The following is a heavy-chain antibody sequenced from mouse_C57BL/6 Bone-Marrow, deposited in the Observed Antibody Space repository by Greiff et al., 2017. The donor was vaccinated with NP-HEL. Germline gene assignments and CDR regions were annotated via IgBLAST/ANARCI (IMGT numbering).Heavy chain of an antibody. V-gene: IGHV1-22*01. J-gene: IGHJ3*01. D-gene: IGHD2-4*01. Sequence: EVQVVESGPELVKPGASVKMSCKASGYTFTDYNMHWVKQSHGKSLEWIGYINPNNGGTSYNQKFKGKATLTVNKSSSTAYMELRSLTSEDSAVYYCARGLPLFAYWGQGTLVTVSA. CDR3: ARGLPLFAY. CDR2: INPNNGGT. CDR1: GYTFTDYN.